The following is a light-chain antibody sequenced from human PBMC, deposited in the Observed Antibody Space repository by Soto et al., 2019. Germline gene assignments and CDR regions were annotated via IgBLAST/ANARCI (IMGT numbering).Light chain of an antibody. CDR2: GAS. V-gene: IGKV3-11*01. CDR1: QSVGSY. Sequence: IVLTQSPATLSLSPGERATLSCRASQSVGSYLAWYQQKPGQAPRLLIYGASNRATDTPARFSGSGSGTDFTLTIRRLEPEDFAVYYCQQRSDWPLLTFGGGTKVEIK. CDR3: QQRSDWPLLT. J-gene: IGKJ4*01.